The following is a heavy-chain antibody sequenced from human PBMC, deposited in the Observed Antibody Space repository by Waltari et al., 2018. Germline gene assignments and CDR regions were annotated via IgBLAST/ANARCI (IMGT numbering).Heavy chain of an antibody. CDR3: ARYSDY. D-gene: IGHD2-15*01. J-gene: IGHJ4*02. CDR1: GFTFSSYA. V-gene: IGHV3-30-3*01. CDR2: ISYDGSNQ. Sequence: QVQLVESGGGVVQPGRSLRLSCAASGFTFSSYAMHCVRQAPGKGLEWVAVISYDGSNQYYADSVKGRFTISIDNSKNTLYLQMNSLRAEDTAVYYCARYSDYWGQGTLVTVSS.